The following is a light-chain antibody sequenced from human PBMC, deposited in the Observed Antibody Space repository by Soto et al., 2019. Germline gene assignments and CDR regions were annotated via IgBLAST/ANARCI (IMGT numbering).Light chain of an antibody. J-gene: IGKJ1*01. Sequence: EIVLTQSPATLSLSPGERATLSCRASQSVSSYLAWYQQRPGQAPRLLIFDTSNRATDIPARFSGSGSGTDFTLTISGLEPEDFAVYYCQQRTNRPPINFGQGTKV. CDR3: QQRTNRPPIN. V-gene: IGKV3-11*01. CDR2: DTS. CDR1: QSVSSY.